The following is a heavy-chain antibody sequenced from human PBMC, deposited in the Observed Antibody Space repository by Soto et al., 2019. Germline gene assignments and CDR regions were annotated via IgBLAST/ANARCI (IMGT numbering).Heavy chain of an antibody. CDR3: ARGSSAYGDYYYFDY. D-gene: IGHD4-17*01. Sequence: GGSLRLSCAASGFTFTTYTMSWVRQAPGKGLEWVSVISGSGGRPSYADSVQGRFIISRDKPNSTLYLQMNSLRSEDTAVYYCARGSSAYGDYYYFDYWGQGTPVTVSS. V-gene: IGHV3-23*01. CDR2: ISGSGGRP. J-gene: IGHJ4*02. CDR1: GFTFTTYT.